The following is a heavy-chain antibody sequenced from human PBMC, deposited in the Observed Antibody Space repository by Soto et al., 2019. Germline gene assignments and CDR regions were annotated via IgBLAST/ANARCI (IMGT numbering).Heavy chain of an antibody. CDR1: GYTFSAYD. CDR2: IRTYNGET. D-gene: IGHD3-10*01. CDR3: ARAGAAPYYYYGLDV. Sequence: GASVKVSCKTAGYTFSAYDIYWVRQAPGQGLEWMGWIRTYNGETNYAQKFQTRVTMTTDKSTDTAYMDLRSLTSDDTSIYYFARAGAAPYYYYGLDVWGQGTTVTVSS. J-gene: IGHJ6*02. V-gene: IGHV1-18*01.